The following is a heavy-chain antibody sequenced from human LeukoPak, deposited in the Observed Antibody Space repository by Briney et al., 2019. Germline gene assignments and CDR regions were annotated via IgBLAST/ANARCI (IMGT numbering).Heavy chain of an antibody. CDR2: ISSSSSYI. J-gene: IGHJ4*02. V-gene: IGHV3-21*01. CDR1: GFTFSSYS. CDR3: ARDLTIFGVKTHFDY. Sequence: GGSLRLSCAASGFTFSSYSMNWVRQALGKGLEWVSSISSSSSYIYYADSVKGRFTISRDNAKNSLYLQMNSLRAEDTAVYYCARDLTIFGVKTHFDYWGQGTLVTVSS. D-gene: IGHD3-3*01.